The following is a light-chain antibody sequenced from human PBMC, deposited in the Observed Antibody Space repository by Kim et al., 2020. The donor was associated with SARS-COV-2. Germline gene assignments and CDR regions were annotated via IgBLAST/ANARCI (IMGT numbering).Light chain of an antibody. Sequence: GQRVEISCSGSSSNIGINAVNWYQSLPGTAPKLLIYDNDRRPSGVPDRISGSKSGTSASLALSGLLSEDEADYYCGTWDDSLDGWVFGGGTQLTVL. CDR1: SSNIGINA. CDR2: DND. CDR3: GTWDDSLDGWV. J-gene: IGLJ3*02. V-gene: IGLV1-44*01.